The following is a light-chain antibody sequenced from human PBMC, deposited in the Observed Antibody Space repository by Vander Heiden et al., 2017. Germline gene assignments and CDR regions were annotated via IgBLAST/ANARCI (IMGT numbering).Light chain of an antibody. CDR2: TNN. Sequence: QPVLTQPPSASGTPGQRVTISYSGSSSNIGSNTVNWYQQRPGMAPKLLIYTNNQRPSGVPDRFSGSKSGTSASLAISGLQSEDEADYYCAAWDDSLNGWVFGGGTKLTVL. CDR3: AAWDDSLNGWV. J-gene: IGLJ3*02. CDR1: SSNIGSNT. V-gene: IGLV1-44*01.